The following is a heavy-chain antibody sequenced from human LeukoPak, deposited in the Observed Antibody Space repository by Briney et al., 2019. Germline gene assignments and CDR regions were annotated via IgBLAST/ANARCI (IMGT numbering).Heavy chain of an antibody. V-gene: IGHV1-24*01. D-gene: IGHD6-13*01. CDR3: ATDNGCSSSLEFVGSFDP. J-gene: IGHJ5*02. CDR1: GYTLTELS. CDR2: FDPEDGET. Sequence: ASVKVSCKVSGYTLTELSMHWVRQAPGKGLEWVGGFDPEDGETIYAQKFQGRVTMTEDTSTDTAYMELSSLRSEDTAVYYCATDNGCSSSLEFVGSFDPWGQGTLVTVSS.